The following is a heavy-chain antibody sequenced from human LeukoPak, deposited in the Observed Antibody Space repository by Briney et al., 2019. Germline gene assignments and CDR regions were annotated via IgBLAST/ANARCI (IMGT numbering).Heavy chain of an antibody. D-gene: IGHD6-19*01. Sequence: PSETLSLTCAVYGGSFSGYYWSWIRQPPGKGLEWIGEINHSGSTNYNPSLKSRVTISVDTSKNQFSLKLSSVTAADTAVYYCARVAGTGFDYWGQGTLVTVSS. CDR3: ARVAGTGFDY. CDR1: GGSFSGYY. V-gene: IGHV4-34*01. CDR2: INHSGST. J-gene: IGHJ4*02.